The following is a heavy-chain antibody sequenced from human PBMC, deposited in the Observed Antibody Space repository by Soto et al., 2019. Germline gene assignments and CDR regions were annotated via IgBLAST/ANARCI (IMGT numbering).Heavy chain of an antibody. J-gene: IGHJ6*02. CDR3: ARGTRSGSYYYYGLDV. V-gene: IGHV1-69*06. CDR1: GGTFSSYA. CDR2: IIPIFGTT. D-gene: IGHD1-26*01. Sequence: SVKVSCEASGGTFSSYAIIWVRQAPGQALEWMGGIIPIFGTTNYARRFQGRVTITADKSTSTAYMELRSPRSEYTAVYYCARGTRSGSYYYYGLDVWGQGITVTVSS.